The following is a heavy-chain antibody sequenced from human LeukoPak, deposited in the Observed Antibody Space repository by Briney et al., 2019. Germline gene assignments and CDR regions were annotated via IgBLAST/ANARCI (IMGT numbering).Heavy chain of an antibody. CDR2: IIPIFGTA. D-gene: IGHD3-10*01. V-gene: IGHV1-69*05. CDR3: AQMVRGVYYFDY. J-gene: IGHJ4*02. CDR1: GGTFSSYA. Sequence: SVKVSXKASGGTFSSYAISWVRQAPGQGLEWMGGIIPIFGTANYAQKFQGRVTITTDESTSTAYMELSSLGSEDTAVYYCAQMVRGVYYFDYWGQGTLVTVSS.